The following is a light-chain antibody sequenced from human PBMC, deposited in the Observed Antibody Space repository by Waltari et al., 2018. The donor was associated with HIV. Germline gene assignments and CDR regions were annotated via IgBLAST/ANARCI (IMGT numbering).Light chain of an antibody. CDR3: QQYYSLPCT. Sequence: DIVMTQSPDSLAVSLGGRATIHCKSSQSVLYSSNNKNYLVWYQQKPGQPPNVLIYWASTRESGVPDRFSGGGSGTDFTLTISSLQAEDVAVYYCQQYYSLPCTFGQGTKVEIK. V-gene: IGKV4-1*01. CDR2: WAS. CDR1: QSVLYSSNNKNY. J-gene: IGKJ1*01.